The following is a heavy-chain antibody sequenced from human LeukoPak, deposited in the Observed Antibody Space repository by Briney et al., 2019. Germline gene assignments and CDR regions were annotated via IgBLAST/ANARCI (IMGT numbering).Heavy chain of an antibody. CDR2: TYYTGSS. J-gene: IGHJ4*02. D-gene: IGHD3-3*01. V-gene: IGHV4-39*07. CDR1: GCSINTNSYY. Sequence: SETLSLTCTVSGCSINTNSYYWVWIRQPPGKGLEWIGTTYYTGSSFYNPSLKSRVTISVDTSKNQFSLKLSSVTAADTAMYYCASQRITDFGVVIPRGFDSWGQGTLVPVSS. CDR3: ASQRITDFGVVIPRGFDS.